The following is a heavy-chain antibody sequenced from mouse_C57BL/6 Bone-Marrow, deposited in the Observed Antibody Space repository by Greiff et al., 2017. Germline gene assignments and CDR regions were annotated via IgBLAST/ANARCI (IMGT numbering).Heavy chain of an antibody. J-gene: IGHJ2*01. CDR3: ARCSWAFDF. D-gene: IGHD1-1*01. Sequence: QVQLQQPGAELVMPGASVKLSCKASGYTFTSYWMHWVKQRPGQGLEWIGEIDPANSYTNYNQKFKGKSTLTVDISSSTAYMQLSSLTSEVSAVYYCARCSWAFDFEGQGTTLTVTA. CDR2: IDPANSYT. V-gene: IGHV1-69*01. CDR1: GYTFTSYW.